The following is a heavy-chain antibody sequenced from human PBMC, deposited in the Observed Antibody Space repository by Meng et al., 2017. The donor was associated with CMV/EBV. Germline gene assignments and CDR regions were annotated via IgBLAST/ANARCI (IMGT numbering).Heavy chain of an antibody. CDR3: AKRTVSTDGPYFDY. CDR1: GFTFSSYD. J-gene: IGHJ4*02. CDR2: IGTAGDT. Sequence: GGSLRLSCAASGFTFSSYDMHWVRQATGKGLEWVSAIGTAGDTYYPGSVKGRFTISRDNSKNTLYLQMNSLRAEDTAVYYCAKRTVSTDGPYFDYWGQGTLVTVSS. D-gene: IGHD5/OR15-5a*01. V-gene: IGHV3-13*01.